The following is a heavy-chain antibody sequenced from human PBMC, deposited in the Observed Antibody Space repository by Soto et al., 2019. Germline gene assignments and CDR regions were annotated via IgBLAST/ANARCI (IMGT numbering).Heavy chain of an antibody. CDR2: INHSGST. V-gene: IGHV4-34*01. D-gene: IGHD3-16*02. CDR3: ARAGYDYIWGSYRSRGYFDY. CDR1: GGSFSGYY. J-gene: IGHJ4*02. Sequence: PSETLSLTCAVYGGSFSGYYWSWIRQPTGKGLEWIGEINHSGSTNYNPSLKSRVTISVDTSKNQFSLKLSSVTAADTAVYYCARAGYDYIWGSYRSRGYFDYWGQGTLVTVSS.